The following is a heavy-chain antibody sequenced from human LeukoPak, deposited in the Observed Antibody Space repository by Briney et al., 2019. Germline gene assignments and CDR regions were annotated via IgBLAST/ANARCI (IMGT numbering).Heavy chain of an antibody. CDR3: AKAPPGYCSSTSCYSRAFDI. D-gene: IGHD2-2*01. CDR2: IYYSGST. V-gene: IGHV4-30-4*08. CDR1: GGSISSGDYY. J-gene: IGHJ3*02. Sequence: SETLSLTCTVSGGSISSGDYYWSWIRQPPGKGLEWIGYIYYSGSTYYNPSLKSRVTISVDTSKNQFSLKLSSVTAADTAVYYCAKAPPGYCSSTSCYSRAFDIWGQGTMVTVSS.